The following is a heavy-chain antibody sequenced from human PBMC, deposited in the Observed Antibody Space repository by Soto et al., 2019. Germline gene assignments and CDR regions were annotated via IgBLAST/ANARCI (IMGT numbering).Heavy chain of an antibody. CDR2: ISSSSSYI. J-gene: IGHJ5*02. CDR1: GFSFSNYG. V-gene: IGHV3-21*01. CDR3: AISECTSTSCYVVWFDP. Sequence: EVQLVESGGGLVKPGGSLRLSCAASGFSFSNYGMNWVRQAPGKGLEWVSSISSSSSYISYADSVKGRFTISRDNAKNSVYLQMNSLRAEDTAVYYCAISECTSTSCYVVWFDPWGQGTLVTVSS. D-gene: IGHD2-2*01.